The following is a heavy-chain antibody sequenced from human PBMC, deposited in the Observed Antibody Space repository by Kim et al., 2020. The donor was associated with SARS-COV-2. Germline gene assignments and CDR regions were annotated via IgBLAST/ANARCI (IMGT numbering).Heavy chain of an antibody. V-gene: IGHV4-4*02. CDR2: HSGST. Sequence: HSGSTNSNPSLTSRVTISVDKSKNQVSLKLSSVTAADTAVYYCATTAGPEWGQGTLVTVSS. CDR3: ATTAGPE. J-gene: IGHJ4*02. D-gene: IGHD6-13*01.